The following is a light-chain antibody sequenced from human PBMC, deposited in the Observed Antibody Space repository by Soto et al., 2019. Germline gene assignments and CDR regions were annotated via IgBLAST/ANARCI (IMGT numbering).Light chain of an antibody. CDR3: QQYNNWPRT. J-gene: IGKJ1*01. V-gene: IGKV3-15*01. Sequence: EIVMTQSPATLSVSPGERATLSCRASQSVSSNLAWYQQKHGQAPRLLIYGASTRATGVPASFSGSGSGTEFTLTISSQQSEDFAVYYCQQYNNWPRTFGQGTKVEIK. CDR1: QSVSSN. CDR2: GAS.